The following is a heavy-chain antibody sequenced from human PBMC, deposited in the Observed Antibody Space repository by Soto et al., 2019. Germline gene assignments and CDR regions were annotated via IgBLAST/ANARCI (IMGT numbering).Heavy chain of an antibody. CDR1: RFTFNTYG. V-gene: IGHV3-30*03. D-gene: IGHD1-26*01. CDR2: ISYDGINK. CDR3: ARSPQPTRGIHWYFDL. J-gene: IGHJ2*01. Sequence: QVQLVESGGGVVQPGRSLGLYCAASRFTFNTYGMHWVRQAPGKGLEWVAAISYDGINKYYVDSVKGRFTISRDNSKNTLYVQMNSLRAEDTALYYSARSPQPTRGIHWYFDLWGRGILVTVSS.